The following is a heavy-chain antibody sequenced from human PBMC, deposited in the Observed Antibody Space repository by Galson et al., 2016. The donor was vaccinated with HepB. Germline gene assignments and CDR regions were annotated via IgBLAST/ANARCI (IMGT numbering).Heavy chain of an antibody. CDR3: TRGQMDV. J-gene: IGHJ6*04. CDR2: IYSGGST. CDR1: GFTVSSNY. V-gene: IGHV3-66*02. Sequence: SLRLSCAASGFTVSSNYISWVRQAPGKGLEWVSVIYSGGSTYYADAVKGRSTISRDNSKYTVHLQVNSLRAEDTAVYYCTRGQMDVWGKGTTVTVSS.